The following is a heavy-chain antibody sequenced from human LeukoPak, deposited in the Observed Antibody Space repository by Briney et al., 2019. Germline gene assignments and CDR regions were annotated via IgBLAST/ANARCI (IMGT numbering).Heavy chain of an antibody. V-gene: IGHV1-46*01. Sequence: ASVKVSCKASGYTFTSYYMHWVRQAPGQGLEWMGIINPSGGSTSYAQKFQGRVTMTRDTSTSTVYMELSSLRSEDTAVYYCARDRSLLGGNYYYYGMDVWGQGTTVTVSS. CDR3: ARDRSLLGGNYYYYGMDV. CDR1: GYTFTSYY. CDR2: INPSGGST. J-gene: IGHJ6*02. D-gene: IGHD3-10*01.